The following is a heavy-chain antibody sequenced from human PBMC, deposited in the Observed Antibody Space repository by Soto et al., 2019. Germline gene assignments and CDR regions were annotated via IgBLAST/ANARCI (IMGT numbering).Heavy chain of an antibody. CDR1: GGSISSYY. Sequence: SETLSLTCTVSGGSISSYYWSWIRQPPGKGLEWIGYIYYSGSTNYNPSLKSRVTISVDTSKNQFSLKLSSVTAADTAVYYCARYYYDSSGYYANPPYYFDYWGQGTLVTV. CDR2: IYYSGST. J-gene: IGHJ4*02. V-gene: IGHV4-59*01. D-gene: IGHD3-22*01. CDR3: ARYYYDSSGYYANPPYYFDY.